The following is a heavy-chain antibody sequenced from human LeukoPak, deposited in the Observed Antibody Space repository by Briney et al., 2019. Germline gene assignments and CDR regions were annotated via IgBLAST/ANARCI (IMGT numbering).Heavy chain of an antibody. J-gene: IGHJ4*02. CDR3: ARGYYSSSRFDS. CDR1: GFPFSNYG. D-gene: IGHD6-13*01. CDR2: VNSDGSTT. V-gene: IGHV3-74*01. Sequence: GASLRLSCAASGFPFSNYGMHWVRQAPGKGLVWVSRVNSDGSTTNYADSVKGGFTISRDNAENTLYMRMNSLRPEDTAVYYCARGYYSSSRFDSWGQGTLVTVSS.